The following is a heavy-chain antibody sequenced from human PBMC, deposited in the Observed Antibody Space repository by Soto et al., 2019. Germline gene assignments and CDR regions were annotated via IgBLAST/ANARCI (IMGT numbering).Heavy chain of an antibody. D-gene: IGHD2-15*01. CDR1: GGSISSSSYY. CDR3: ASEETDGGNTYYYYYGMDV. Sequence: PSETLSLTCTVSGGSISSSSYYWGWIRQPPGKGLEWIGSIYYSGSTYYNPSLKSRVTISVDTSKNQFSLKLSSVTAADTAVYYCASEETDGGNTYYYYYGMDVWGQGTTVTVS. V-gene: IGHV4-39*01. J-gene: IGHJ6*02. CDR2: IYYSGST.